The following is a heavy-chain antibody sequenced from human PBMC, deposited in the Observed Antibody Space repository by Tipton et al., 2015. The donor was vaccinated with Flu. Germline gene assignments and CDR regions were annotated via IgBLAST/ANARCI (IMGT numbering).Heavy chain of an antibody. CDR1: GFTFSNYW. V-gene: IGHV3-7*01. CDR3: AVFKNPGH. CDR2: INEDGSTT. Sequence: SLRLSCAASGFTFSNYWILWVRQAPGKGLEWVANINEDGSTTYYVGSVKGRFTISRDNARNSVFLQMNSLRDEDTALYYCAVFKNPGHWGQGTLVTVSS. J-gene: IGHJ4*02. D-gene: IGHD2-21*01.